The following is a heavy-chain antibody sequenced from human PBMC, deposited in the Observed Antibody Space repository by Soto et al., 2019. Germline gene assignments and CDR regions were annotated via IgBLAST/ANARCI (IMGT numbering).Heavy chain of an antibody. D-gene: IGHD2-15*01. Sequence: EVQVLESGGGLVQPGGSLRLSCAASGFTFSSYAMSWVRQAPGKGLEWVSVIRGSGGSTYYADSVKGRFTISRDNAKNTGYLQMNSRRAEDTAVYYCARDRVADTRDPAYWGRGTLVTVSS. J-gene: IGHJ4*02. CDR2: IRGSGGST. CDR3: ARDRVADTRDPAY. CDR1: GFTFSSYA. V-gene: IGHV3-23*01.